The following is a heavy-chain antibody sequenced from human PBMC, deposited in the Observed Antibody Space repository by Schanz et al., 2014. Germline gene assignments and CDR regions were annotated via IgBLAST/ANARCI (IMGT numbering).Heavy chain of an antibody. CDR1: GYTFTDYG. D-gene: IGHD3-22*01. CDR3: ARDDRAYYYGMDV. J-gene: IGHJ6*02. V-gene: IGHV1-2*04. CDR2: INPNTGGT. Sequence: QVQVVQSGAEVKKPGASVKVSCKASGYTFTDYGVIWVRQAPGQGLEWMGWINPNTGGTNFAQKFQGWVTVTRDTSISTVYMELSRVTYEDTAVYYCARDDRAYYYGMDVWGQGTTXTVSS.